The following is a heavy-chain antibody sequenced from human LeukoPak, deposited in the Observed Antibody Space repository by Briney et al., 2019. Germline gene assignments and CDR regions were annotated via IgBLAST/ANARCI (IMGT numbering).Heavy chain of an antibody. CDR1: GFTFSDYY. D-gene: IGHD1-7*01. J-gene: IGHJ3*02. CDR3: GRDFGLYGTKPSFDI. Sequence: GGSLRLSCAASGFTFSDYYMGWIRQAPGKGLEWVSYISGSGSIIFYADSVKGRFTISRDNAKNSLYLQMNSLRAEDTAVYYCGRDFGLYGTKPSFDIWGQGTMVTVSS. V-gene: IGHV3-11*01. CDR2: ISGSGSII.